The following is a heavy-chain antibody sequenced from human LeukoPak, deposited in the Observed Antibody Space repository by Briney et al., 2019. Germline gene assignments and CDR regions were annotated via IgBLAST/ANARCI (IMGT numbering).Heavy chain of an antibody. D-gene: IGHD1-26*01. CDR3: ARGRWELGGDFDY. CDR2: ISYDGSNK. J-gene: IGHJ4*02. Sequence: GSLRLSCAASGFTFSSYWMSWVRQAPGKGLEWVAVISYDGSNKYYADSVKGRFTISRDNSKNTLYLQMNSLRAEDTAVYYCARGRWELGGDFDYWGQGTLVTVSS. V-gene: IGHV3-30*03. CDR1: GFTFSSYW.